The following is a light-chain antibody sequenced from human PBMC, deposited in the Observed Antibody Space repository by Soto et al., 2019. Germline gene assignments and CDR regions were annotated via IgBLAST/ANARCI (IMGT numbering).Light chain of an antibody. J-gene: IGKJ1*01. Sequence: EILLTQSPDTLSLSPGERATLSCRASQSVSSNYLVWYQQKPGQAPRLLIYGASSRATGIPDRFTGSGSGTDFTLTISSLQPEDFAVYFCQQYGASRTFGQGTKVEIK. CDR3: QQYGASRT. V-gene: IGKV3-20*01. CDR2: GAS. CDR1: QSVSSNY.